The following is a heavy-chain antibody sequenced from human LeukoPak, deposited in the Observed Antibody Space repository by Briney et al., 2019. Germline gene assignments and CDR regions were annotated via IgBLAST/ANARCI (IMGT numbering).Heavy chain of an antibody. V-gene: IGHV3-23*01. CDR2: IVDSGVGT. D-gene: IGHD5-24*01. J-gene: IGHJ3*02. CDR3: AKDHPEGDGYNYGAFDI. CDR1: GFSFSSYA. Sequence: GGSLRLSCAASGFSFSSYAMSWVRQAPGKGLEWVSGIVDSGVGTHYTDSVKGRSTISRDKSRNTLYLQMNSLRGEDTAVYYCAKDHPEGDGYNYGAFDIWGQGTMVTVSS.